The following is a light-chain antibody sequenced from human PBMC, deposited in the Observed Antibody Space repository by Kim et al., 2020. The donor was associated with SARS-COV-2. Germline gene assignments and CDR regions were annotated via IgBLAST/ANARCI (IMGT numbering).Light chain of an antibody. CDR2: RDS. Sequence: VAQEQPESIHCGGNRSGNKKVRWDQQKPAQAPVLVIYRDSNRPSGIPERFSGSNSGNTATLTISRARAGDEADYYCQVWDSSTVVFGGGTQLTVL. CDR3: QVWDSSTVV. V-gene: IGLV3-9*01. J-gene: IGLJ2*01. CDR1: RSGNKK.